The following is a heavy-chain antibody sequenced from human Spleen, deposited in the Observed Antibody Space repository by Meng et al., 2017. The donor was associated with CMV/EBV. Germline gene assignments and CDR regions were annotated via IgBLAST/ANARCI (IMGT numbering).Heavy chain of an antibody. D-gene: IGHD7-27*01. V-gene: IGHV1-2*02. CDR2: IHPHRGDT. J-gene: IGHJ4*02. CDR3: ARDNNWGPDY. Sequence: SCKASGYTFTAHYFRWVRQAPGQGLEWMGWIHPHRGDTNYAQQFQGRVTLTRDTSINTGYMELTRLTSDDTAVYYCARDNNWGPDYWGQGTLVTVSS. CDR1: GYTFTAHY.